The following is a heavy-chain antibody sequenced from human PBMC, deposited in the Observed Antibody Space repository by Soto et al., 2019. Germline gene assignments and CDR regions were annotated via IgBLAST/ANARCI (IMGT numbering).Heavy chain of an antibody. CDR3: ARAKKDYGDYGTLASYYMDV. CDR2: IYSGGST. V-gene: IGHV3-53*04. Sequence: GGSLRLSCAASGFTVSSNYMSWVRQAPGKGLEWVSVIYSGGSTYYADSVKGRFTISRQNSKNTLYLQMNSLRAEDTAVYYCARAKKDYGDYGTLASYYMDVWGKGTTVTVSS. D-gene: IGHD4-17*01. J-gene: IGHJ6*03. CDR1: GFTVSSNY.